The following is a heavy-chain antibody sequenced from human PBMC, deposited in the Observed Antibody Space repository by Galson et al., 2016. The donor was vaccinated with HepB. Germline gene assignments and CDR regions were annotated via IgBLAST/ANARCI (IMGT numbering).Heavy chain of an antibody. Sequence: SETLSLTCTVSGVSIKSDYWSWIRQPPGKGLEWIGYIYNLGSINYSPSLKSRVTMSVDTSKNQFSLRLSSVTAADTAVYFCARTSPTRFYYDSSGCFNLWGRGTLVTVSS. V-gene: IGHV4-59*01. CDR2: IYNLGSI. J-gene: IGHJ2*01. D-gene: IGHD3-22*01. CDR3: ARTSPTRFYYDSSGCFNL. CDR1: GVSIKSDY.